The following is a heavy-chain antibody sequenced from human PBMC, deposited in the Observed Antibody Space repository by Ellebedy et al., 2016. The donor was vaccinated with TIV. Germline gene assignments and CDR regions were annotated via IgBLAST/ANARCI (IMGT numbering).Heavy chain of an antibody. Sequence: MPSETLSLTCGVSACSINSDDYWSSVRQSPRTGLEWTGEVYHSGHTNYNPSLRSRGRISVDKSKSQFSLRLRSMTAADTAVYHCARDGAGRWDYWGPGTLVTVSS. J-gene: IGHJ4*02. CDR1: ACSINSDDY. D-gene: IGHD4-23*01. CDR2: VYHSGHT. V-gene: IGHV4-4*02. CDR3: ARDGAGRWDY.